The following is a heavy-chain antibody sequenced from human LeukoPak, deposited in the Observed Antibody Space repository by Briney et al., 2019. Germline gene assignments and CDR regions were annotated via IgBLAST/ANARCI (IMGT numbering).Heavy chain of an antibody. CDR2: ISAYNGNT. CDR1: DYTFTSYG. J-gene: IGHJ6*02. Sequence: ASVKVSCKASDYTFTSYGISWVRQAPGQGLEWMGWISAYNGNTNYAQKLQGRVTMTTDTSTSTAYMELRSLRSDDTAVYYCARGGLDPFYYYYGMDVWGQGTTVTVSS. D-gene: IGHD5-12*01. CDR3: ARGGLDPFYYYYGMDV. V-gene: IGHV1-18*01.